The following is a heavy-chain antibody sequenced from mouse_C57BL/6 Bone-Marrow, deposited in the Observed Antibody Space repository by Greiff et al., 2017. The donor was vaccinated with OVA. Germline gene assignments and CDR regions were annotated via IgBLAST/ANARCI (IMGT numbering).Heavy chain of an antibody. CDR3: ARHEPLPFIDY. Sequence: QVQLQQSGAELVKPGASVKLSCKASGYTFTEYTIHWVKQRPGQGLEGIGWFYPGSGSIKYNEKLKDKATFTADQSSSTVYMELSILTSEYAAVYFCARHEPLPFIDYWGQGTSVTVSS. J-gene: IGHJ4*01. CDR1: GYTFTEYT. D-gene: IGHD1-1*01. V-gene: IGHV1-62-2*01. CDR2: FYPGSGSI.